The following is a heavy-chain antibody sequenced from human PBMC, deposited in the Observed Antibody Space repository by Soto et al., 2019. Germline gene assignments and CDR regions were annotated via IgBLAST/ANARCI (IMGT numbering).Heavy chain of an antibody. V-gene: IGHV3-23*04. CDR2: IIGSGTNT. Sequence: EVHLVESGGGLVQPGGSLGLSCAASGFTFSAYGMNWVRQSPGKGLEWVSGIIGSGTNTYYADSVKGRFTVSRDNSKNTFYLQMNRLRVEDTAVYYCAKGRAVAGYWYFDLWGRGTLVTVSS. D-gene: IGHD6-19*01. CDR1: GFTFSAYG. J-gene: IGHJ2*01. CDR3: AKGRAVAGYWYFDL.